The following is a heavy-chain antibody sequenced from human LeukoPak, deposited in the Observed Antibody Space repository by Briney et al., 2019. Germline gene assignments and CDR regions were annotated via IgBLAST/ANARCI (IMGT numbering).Heavy chain of an antibody. Sequence: ASVKVSCKASGYTFTGYYMHWVRQAPGQGLEWMGWINPNSGGTNYAQKFQGRVTMTRDTSISTAYMELSRLRSDDTAVYYCARYYDSSGYYYSDDAFDIWGQGTMVTVSS. CDR2: INPNSGGT. CDR1: GYTFTGYY. D-gene: IGHD3-22*01. V-gene: IGHV1-2*02. J-gene: IGHJ3*02. CDR3: ARYYDSSGYYYSDDAFDI.